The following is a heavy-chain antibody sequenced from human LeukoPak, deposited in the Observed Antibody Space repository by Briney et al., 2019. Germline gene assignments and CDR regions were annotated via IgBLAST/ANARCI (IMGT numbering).Heavy chain of an antibody. D-gene: IGHD5-24*01. CDR3: ARGRDDYNYDPPFCDS. V-gene: IGHV3-48*03. CDR1: GFTFRSYE. CDR2: ISTSGNTI. J-gene: IGHJ4*02. Sequence: GGSLRLSCAASGFTFRSYEFNWVRQAPGKGLEWVSFISTSGNTIYYADSVKGRFTISRDNAENALFLQMYSLRAEDTAVYYCARGRDDYNYDPPFCDSWGQGTLVTVSS.